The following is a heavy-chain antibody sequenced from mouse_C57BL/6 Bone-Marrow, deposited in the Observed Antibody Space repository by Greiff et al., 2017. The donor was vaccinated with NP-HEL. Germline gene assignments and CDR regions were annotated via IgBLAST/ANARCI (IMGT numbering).Heavy chain of an antibody. CDR1: GFKIKDDY. CDR3: IITTFNDY. D-gene: IGHD1-2*01. V-gene: IGHV14-4*01. Sequence: EVKLMESGAELVRPGASVKLSCKASGFKIKDDYMHWVKQRPEKGLEWIGWIDPENGDTEYASKFQGKATITAYTSSNTAYLQLSSLTSDDTTVDYCIITTFNDYWGQGTTLTVSS. J-gene: IGHJ2*01. CDR2: IDPENGDT.